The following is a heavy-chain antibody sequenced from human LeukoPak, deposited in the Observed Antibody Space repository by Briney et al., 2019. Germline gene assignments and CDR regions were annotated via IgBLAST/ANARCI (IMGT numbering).Heavy chain of an antibody. D-gene: IGHD6-19*01. V-gene: IGHV3-23*01. CDR1: GFTFSSYA. CDR3: AKVYGSGWYDTYFDC. CDR2: ISGSGGST. J-gene: IGHJ4*02. Sequence: GGSLRLSCAASGFTFSSYAMSWVRQAPGKGLEWVSAISGSGGSTYYADSVKGRFTISRDDSKNTLYLQMNSLRAEDTAVYYCAKVYGSGWYDTYFDCWGQGTLVTVSS.